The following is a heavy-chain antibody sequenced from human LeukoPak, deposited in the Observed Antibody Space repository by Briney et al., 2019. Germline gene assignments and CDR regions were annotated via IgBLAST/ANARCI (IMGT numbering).Heavy chain of an antibody. D-gene: IGHD4-17*01. CDR1: GMSLSDYY. V-gene: IGHV4-34*01. CDR2: VSHDGDT. Sequence: SETLSLTCGVSGMSLSDYYWTWIRQSPGKGLEWIGEVSHDGDTNYNPSLKSRVSISVDTSNDQFSLKLSSVTAADTGVYYCARRALDYDDVAYFYARCSDVWGQGIKVTVS. CDR3: ARRALDYDDVAYFYARCSDV. J-gene: IGHJ6*02.